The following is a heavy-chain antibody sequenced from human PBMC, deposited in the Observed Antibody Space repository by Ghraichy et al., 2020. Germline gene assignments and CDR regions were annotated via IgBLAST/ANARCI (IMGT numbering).Heavy chain of an antibody. CDR3: ARDRSSSWGLYYYYYGMAV. V-gene: IGHV3-48*02. J-gene: IGHJ6*02. CDR2: ISSSSSTI. D-gene: IGHD6-13*01. CDR1: GFTFSSYS. Sequence: GGSLRLSCAASGFTFSSYSMNWVRQAPGKGLEWVSYISSSSSTIYYADSVKGRFTISRDNAKNSLYLQMHSLRDEDTAVYYCARDRSSSWGLYYYYYGMAVWGQGTTVTVSS.